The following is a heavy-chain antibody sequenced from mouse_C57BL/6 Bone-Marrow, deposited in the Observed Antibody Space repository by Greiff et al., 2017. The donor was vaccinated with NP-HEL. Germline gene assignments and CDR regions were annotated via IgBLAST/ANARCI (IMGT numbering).Heavy chain of an antibody. CDR3: AREDYGSGGYFDV. CDR2: IYPRSGNT. Sequence: VQLQESGAELARPGASVKLSCKASGYTFTSYGISWVKQRTGQGLEWIGEIYPRSGNTYYNEKFKGKATLTADKSSSTAYMELRSLTSEDSAVYFCAREDYGSGGYFDVWGTGTTVTVSS. CDR1: GYTFTSYG. D-gene: IGHD1-1*01. V-gene: IGHV1-81*01. J-gene: IGHJ1*03.